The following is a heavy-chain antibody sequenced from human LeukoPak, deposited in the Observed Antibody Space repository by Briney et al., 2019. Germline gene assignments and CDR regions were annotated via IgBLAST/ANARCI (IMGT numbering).Heavy chain of an antibody. J-gene: IGHJ3*02. D-gene: IGHD2/OR15-2a*01. Sequence: PGGSLRLSCAASGFTFSSYAMSWVRQAPGKGLEWVSAISGSGISTYYADSVKGRFTISRDSSKNTLYLQMNSLRAEDTAVYYCAKDSTFDFDTFDIGGQGTMITVSS. CDR2: ISGSGIST. V-gene: IGHV3-23*01. CDR1: GFTFSSYA. CDR3: AKDSTFDFDTFDI.